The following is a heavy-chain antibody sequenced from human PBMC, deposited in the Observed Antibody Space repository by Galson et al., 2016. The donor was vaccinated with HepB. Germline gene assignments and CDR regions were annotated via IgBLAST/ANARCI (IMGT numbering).Heavy chain of an antibody. CDR1: GFTLGDYA. CDR3: SRATKLYYYDSSGYGY. J-gene: IGHJ4*02. D-gene: IGHD3-22*01. V-gene: IGHV3-49*03. CDR2: IRSKTYGATT. Sequence: SLRLSCAASGFTLGDYAMSWFRQAPGMGLEWVGFIRSKTYGATTEYAASVKGRFSIPRDDSNSIAYLQMNSLKTEDTAVYYCSRATKLYYYDSSGYGYWGQGTLVTVSS.